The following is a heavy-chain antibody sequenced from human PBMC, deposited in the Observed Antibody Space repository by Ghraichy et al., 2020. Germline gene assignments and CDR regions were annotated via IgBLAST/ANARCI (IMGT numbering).Heavy chain of an antibody. D-gene: IGHD6-6*01. V-gene: IGHV4-39*01. Sequence: SQTLSLTCTVSGGSLSSEIYYWGWIRQPPGKGLEWIGSVYGSGGSYYDPSLKSRVTISLDTSQSQFSLKLSSLTAADTAVYYCAGRRAAPNYWFFDLWGRGTLVTVSS. CDR3: AGRRAAPNYWFFDL. CDR2: VYGSGGS. CDR1: GGSLSSEIYY. J-gene: IGHJ2*01.